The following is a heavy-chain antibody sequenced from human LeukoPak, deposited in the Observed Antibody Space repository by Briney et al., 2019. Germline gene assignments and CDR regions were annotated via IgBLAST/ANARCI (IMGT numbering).Heavy chain of an antibody. J-gene: IGHJ4*02. CDR1: GLTFSSYA. CDR2: ISYDGSNK. D-gene: IGHD3-10*01. V-gene: IGHV3-30*04. Sequence: GGSLRLSCAASGLTFSSYAMHWVRQAPGKGLEWVAVISYDGSNKYYADSVKGRFTISRDNSKNTLYLQMNSLRAEDTAVYYCASGVRGVIVGARIDYWGQETLVTVSS. CDR3: ASGVRGVIVGARIDY.